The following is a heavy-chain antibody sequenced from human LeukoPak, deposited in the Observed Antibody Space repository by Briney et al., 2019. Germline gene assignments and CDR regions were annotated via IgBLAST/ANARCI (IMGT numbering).Heavy chain of an antibody. Sequence: GGSLRLSCAASGFTFSDYYMSWIRQAPGKGLEWVSAISASGGSTYYADSVKGRFTISRDNSKNTLYLQMNSLRAENTAVYYCAKTAVGVAAAVNWGQGTLVTVSS. V-gene: IGHV3-23*01. CDR3: AKTAVGVAAAVN. D-gene: IGHD6-13*01. J-gene: IGHJ4*02. CDR1: GFTFSDYY. CDR2: ISASGGST.